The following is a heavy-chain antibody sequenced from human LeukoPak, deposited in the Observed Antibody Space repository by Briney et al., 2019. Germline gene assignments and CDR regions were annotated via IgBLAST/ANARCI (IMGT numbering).Heavy chain of an antibody. CDR1: GFTFSSDA. Sequence: GGSLGLSCAASGFTFSSDAMHWVRQAPGKGLEWVAVISHDGNNKYYADSVKGRFSISRDNSRSTLYLQMNSLRPEDTAVYYCARSNPGDYTLHLIDSWGQGTLVTVSS. CDR3: ARSNPGDYTLHLIDS. D-gene: IGHD4-17*01. CDR2: ISHDGNNK. V-gene: IGHV3-30-3*01. J-gene: IGHJ4*02.